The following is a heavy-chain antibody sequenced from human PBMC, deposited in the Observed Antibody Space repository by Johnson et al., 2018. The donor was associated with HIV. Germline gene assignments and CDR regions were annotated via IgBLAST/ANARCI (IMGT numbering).Heavy chain of an antibody. CDR1: GFTFSSYA. Sequence: VQLVESGGGVVQPGRSLRLSCAASGFTFSSYAMHWVRQAPGKGLEWVSGISWNSDTIRYADSVKGRFTISRDNGKNSLYLQMNSLRAEDTALYYCARGAYSSSWHASDASDIWGQGTMVTVSS. D-gene: IGHD6-13*01. J-gene: IGHJ3*02. CDR3: ARGAYSSSWHASDASDI. CDR2: ISWNSDTI. V-gene: IGHV3-9*01.